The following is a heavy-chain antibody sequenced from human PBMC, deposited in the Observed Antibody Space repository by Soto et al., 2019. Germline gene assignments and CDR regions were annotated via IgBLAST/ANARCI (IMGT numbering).Heavy chain of an antibody. D-gene: IGHD3-22*01. Sequence: QVQLVQAGAEVKKPGSSVKVSCKASGGTFSSYAISWVRQAPGQGLEWMGEIIPIFGTANYAQKFKGRVTFTAAESTSTAYMELSSMRSEDTAVYYCARDRGPSSGYYPYWFDPWGQGTLVTVSS. V-gene: IGHV1-69*12. CDR1: GGTFSSYA. CDR3: ARDRGPSSGYYPYWFDP. CDR2: IIPIFGTA. J-gene: IGHJ5*02.